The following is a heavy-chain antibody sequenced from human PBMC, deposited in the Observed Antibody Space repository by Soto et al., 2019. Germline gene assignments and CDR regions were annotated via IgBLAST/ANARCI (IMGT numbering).Heavy chain of an antibody. Sequence: QITLKESGPTLVKPTQTLTLTCTFSGFSLSTSGVAVGWIRQPPGKALERLAFIYWDEDKRYIPSLTSRLTLTKEPSKTLVVLTTTPMEPVVTPTHCCARTCVQWRSRVLIAYWGQRPLVPVSS. V-gene: IGHV2-5*02. CDR3: ARTCVQWRSRVLIAY. J-gene: IGHJ4*02. D-gene: IGHD6-19*01. CDR2: IYWDEDK. CDR1: GFSLSTSGVA.